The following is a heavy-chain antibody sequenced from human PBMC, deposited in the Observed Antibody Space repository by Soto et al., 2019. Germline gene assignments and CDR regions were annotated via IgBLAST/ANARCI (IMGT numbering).Heavy chain of an antibody. J-gene: IGHJ4*02. CDR1: GFTFSIYS. D-gene: IGHD3-9*01. V-gene: IGHV3-21*01. CDR3: ARAPGRDGYNHFEL. Sequence: ESGGGLVKSGGSLRLSCAASGFTFSIYSMNWVRQAPGKGLEWVSSISSSSDYIYYADSVKGRFTISRDNARNSLFMQMNSLRADDTAVYFCARAPGRDGYNHFELWGQGTLVTVSS. CDR2: ISSSSDYI.